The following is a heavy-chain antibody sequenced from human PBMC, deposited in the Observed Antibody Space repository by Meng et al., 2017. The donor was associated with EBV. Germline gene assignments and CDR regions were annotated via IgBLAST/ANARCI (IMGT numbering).Heavy chain of an antibody. CDR2: INPNSGGT. V-gene: IGHV1-2*06. CDR3: ARVVIALAGTGDY. Sequence: GQLLAYGAAVETPWASVEVTCKASGYTFTGDYMQRVRQAPGQGLEWMGRINPNSGGTNYAQKFQGMVTMTRDTSISTAYMELSRLRSDDTALYYGARVVIALAGTGDYWGQGTLVTVSS. D-gene: IGHD6-19*01. J-gene: IGHJ4*02. CDR1: GYTFTGDY.